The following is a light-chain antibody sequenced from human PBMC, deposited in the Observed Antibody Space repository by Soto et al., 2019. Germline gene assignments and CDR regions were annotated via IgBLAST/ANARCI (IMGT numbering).Light chain of an antibody. Sequence: EIVLTQSPATLSLSPGARATLSCRSSQSVSSYLTWYQQKPGQAPRLLIYDASNRATGIPARFSGSGSGTDFTLTISILEPEDFAVYYCQQRSNWLLTFGGGTKVEIK. V-gene: IGKV3-11*01. CDR3: QQRSNWLLT. J-gene: IGKJ4*01. CDR1: QSVSSY. CDR2: DAS.